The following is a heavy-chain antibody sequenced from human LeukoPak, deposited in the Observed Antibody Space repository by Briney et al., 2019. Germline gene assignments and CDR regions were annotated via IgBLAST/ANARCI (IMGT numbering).Heavy chain of an antibody. Sequence: ASVKVSCKASGYTFTSYDINWVRQATGQGLEWLGYMNPNSGYTGYAQKFRGRVTMISDTSISTAYMELSSLRSEDTAVYYCARDPRGFGDWGQGTLVTVSS. CDR1: GYTFTSYD. J-gene: IGHJ4*02. CDR2: MNPNSGYT. D-gene: IGHD3-10*01. V-gene: IGHV1-8*01. CDR3: ARDPRGFGD.